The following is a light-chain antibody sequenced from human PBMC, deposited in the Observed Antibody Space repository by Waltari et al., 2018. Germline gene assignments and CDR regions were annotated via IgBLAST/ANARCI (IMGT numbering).Light chain of an antibody. J-gene: IGLJ3*02. V-gene: IGLV1-40*01. CDR2: GST. CDR3: QSYDTSLSVV. Sequence: QSVLTQPPSVSGAPGQRVTIPCTGSGPNIGAGYDVHWYQQLPRAAPKLLLYGSTSRPLGVPDRFFGSTSGTSASLAITGLQAEDEADYYCQSYDTSLSVVFGGGTKLTVL. CDR1: GPNIGAGYD.